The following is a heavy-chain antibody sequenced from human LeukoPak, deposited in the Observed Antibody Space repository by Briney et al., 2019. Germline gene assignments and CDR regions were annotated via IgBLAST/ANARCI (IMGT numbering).Heavy chain of an antibody. Sequence: GGSLRLSCTTSRFTFSRYSMKRVRQAPGKGLEWVSSISSSTHISYADSVKGRYTISRDNAKNSLYLQMNSLRAEDTAVYYCARVAYSYGRRGFDYWGQGTLVTVSS. CDR1: RFTFSRYS. D-gene: IGHD5-18*01. CDR2: ISSSTHI. V-gene: IGHV3-21*01. J-gene: IGHJ4*02. CDR3: ARVAYSYGRRGFDY.